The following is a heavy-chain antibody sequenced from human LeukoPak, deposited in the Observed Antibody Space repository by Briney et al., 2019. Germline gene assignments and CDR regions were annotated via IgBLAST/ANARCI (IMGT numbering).Heavy chain of an antibody. CDR3: ARGTYGDSLLSLDY. J-gene: IGHJ4*02. V-gene: IGHV4-4*07. CDR2: IYTSGST. D-gene: IGHD4-17*01. CDR1: GGSISSYY. Sequence: SETLSLTCTVSGGSISSYYWSWIRQPAGKGLEWIGRIYTSGSTNYNPSLKSRATMSVDTSKNQFSLKLSSVTAADTAVYYCARGTYGDSLLSLDYWGQGTLVTVSS.